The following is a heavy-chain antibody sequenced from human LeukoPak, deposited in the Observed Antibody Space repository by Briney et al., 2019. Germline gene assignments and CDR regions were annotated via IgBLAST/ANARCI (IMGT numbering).Heavy chain of an antibody. CDR2: IYYSGST. Sequence: PSQALSLTCTVSGGSISSGGYYWSWIRQHPGKGLEWIGYIYYSGSTYYNPSLKSRVTISVDTSKNQFSLKLSSVTAADTAVYYCARDXIVVVPAXYYYYXGMXVWGQG. J-gene: IGHJ6*02. CDR3: ARDXIVVVPAXYYYYXGMXV. D-gene: IGHD2-2*01. V-gene: IGHV4-31*03. CDR1: GGSISSGGYY.